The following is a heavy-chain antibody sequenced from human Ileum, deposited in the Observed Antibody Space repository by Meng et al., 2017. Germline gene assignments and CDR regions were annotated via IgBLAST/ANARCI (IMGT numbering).Heavy chain of an antibody. Sequence: SVKVSCKASGGTFSSYAISWVRQAPGQGLEWMGGIIPIFGTANYAQKFQGRVTITADESTSTAYMELSSLRAENTAVDYCAFEGGGDTMVRRVLDAFDIWGQGTMVTVSS. D-gene: IGHD3-10*01. CDR1: GGTFSSYA. V-gene: IGHV1-69*13. J-gene: IGHJ3*02. CDR3: AFEGGGDTMVRRVLDAFDI. CDR2: IIPIFGTA.